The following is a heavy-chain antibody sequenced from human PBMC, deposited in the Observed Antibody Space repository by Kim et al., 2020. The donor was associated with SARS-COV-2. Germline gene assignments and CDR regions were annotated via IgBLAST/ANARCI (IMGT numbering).Heavy chain of an antibody. J-gene: IGHJ5*02. V-gene: IGHV4-39*01. D-gene: IGHD6-19*01. Sequence: SETLSLTCTVSGGSISSSSYYWGWIRQPPGKGLEWIGSIYYSGSTYYNPSLKSRVTISVDTSKNQFSLKLSSVTAAATAVYYCARLGDSSGWYWFDPWGQGALVTVSS. CDR1: GGSISSSSYY. CDR2: IYYSGST. CDR3: ARLGDSSGWYWFDP.